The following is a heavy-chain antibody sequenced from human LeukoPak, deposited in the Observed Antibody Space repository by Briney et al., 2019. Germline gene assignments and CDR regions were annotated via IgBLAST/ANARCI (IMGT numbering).Heavy chain of an antibody. V-gene: IGHV4-4*07. CDR1: GGSISSYY. Sequence: PSETLSLTCTVSGGSISSYYWSWIRQPAGKGLEWIGRIYTSGSTNYNPSLKSRVTMSVDTSKNQFSLKLSSVTAADTAVYYCARHHPSGIAAAGTFDYWGQGTLVTVSS. CDR3: ARHHPSGIAAAGTFDY. J-gene: IGHJ4*02. CDR2: IYTSGST. D-gene: IGHD6-13*01.